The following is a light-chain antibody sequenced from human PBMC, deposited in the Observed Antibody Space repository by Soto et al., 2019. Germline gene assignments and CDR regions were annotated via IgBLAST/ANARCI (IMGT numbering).Light chain of an antibody. J-gene: IGKJ1*01. V-gene: IGKV1-5*01. Sequence: DIQMTQSPPTLSASAGDRVTITCRASESISSWLAWYQQKPGKAPKLLIYGASNRAAGVSARFSGSGSGTEFTLTISSLQSEDFAVYYRLQYHYWWAFGQGTKVDIK. CDR2: GAS. CDR3: LQYHYWWA. CDR1: ESISSW.